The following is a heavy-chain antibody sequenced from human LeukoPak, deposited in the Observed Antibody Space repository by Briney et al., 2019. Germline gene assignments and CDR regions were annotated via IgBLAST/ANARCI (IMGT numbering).Heavy chain of an antibody. CDR1: GFTVSSNY. CDR2: IYSGGST. D-gene: IGHD2-21*02. V-gene: IGHV3-66*04. CDR3: ARQRGDGDCYWD. J-gene: IGHJ4*02. Sequence: GGSQRLSCAASGFTVSSNYMSWVRQAPGKGLEWVSVIYSGGSTYYADSVKGRFTISRDNSKNTLYLQMNSLRAEDTAVYYCARQRGDGDCYWDWGQGTLVTVSS.